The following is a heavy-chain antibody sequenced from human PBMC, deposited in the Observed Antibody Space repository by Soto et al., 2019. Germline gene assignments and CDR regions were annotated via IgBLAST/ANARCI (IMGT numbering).Heavy chain of an antibody. CDR1: GYSFNYYW. CDR2: IDPSDSYT. Sequence: PGESLKISCKGSGYSFNYYWIGWVRQMPGRGLEWMGRIDPSDSYTNYSPSFQGHVTISADKSISTAYLQWSSLKASDTAMYYCARHDGHCGGDCYSWGQGTTVTVSS. D-gene: IGHD2-21*02. J-gene: IGHJ6*02. CDR3: ARHDGHCGGDCYS. V-gene: IGHV5-10-1*01.